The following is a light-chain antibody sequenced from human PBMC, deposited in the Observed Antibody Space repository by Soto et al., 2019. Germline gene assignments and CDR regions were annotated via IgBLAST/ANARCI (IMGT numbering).Light chain of an antibody. CDR1: QSVSSSY. V-gene: IGKV3-20*01. CDR3: QQYGSSPYT. Sequence: EIVLTQSPGTLSLSPGERATLSCRASQSVSSSYLAWYQQKPGQAPRLLIYGASSRATGIPDRFSGSGSGTEFNLTISRLETEDFAVYYCQQYGSSPYTFGQGTKLEIK. CDR2: GAS. J-gene: IGKJ2*01.